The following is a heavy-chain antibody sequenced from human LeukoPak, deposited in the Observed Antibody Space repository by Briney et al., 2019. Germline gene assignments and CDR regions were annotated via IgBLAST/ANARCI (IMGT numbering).Heavy chain of an antibody. CDR1: GFTFSSYA. CDR3: AKDNYDISGYYYGLAAS. V-gene: IGHV3-23*01. CDR2: XXGSGDIS. Sequence: AGGSLRLSCAASGFTFSSYAMSWVRQAPGKGLXXXXXXXGSGDISLYADSVKGRFTISRDNSKNTLYLQMNSLRAEDTAVYYCAKDNYDISGYYYGLAASWGQGTLVTVSS. J-gene: IGHJ5*02. D-gene: IGHD3-22*01.